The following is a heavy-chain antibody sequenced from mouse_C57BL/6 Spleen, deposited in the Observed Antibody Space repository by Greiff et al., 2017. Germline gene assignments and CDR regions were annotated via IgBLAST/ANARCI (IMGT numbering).Heavy chain of an antibody. J-gene: IGHJ2*01. V-gene: IGHV1-64*01. Sequence: QVQLQQSGAELVKPGASVKLSCKASGYTFTSYWMHWVKQRPGQGLEWIGMIHPNSGSTNYNEKFKSKATMTVDKSSSTAYMQLSSLTSEDSAVYYCARVHYYGSSFADWGQGTTLTVSS. D-gene: IGHD1-1*01. CDR3: ARVHYYGSSFAD. CDR1: GYTFTSYW. CDR2: IHPNSGST.